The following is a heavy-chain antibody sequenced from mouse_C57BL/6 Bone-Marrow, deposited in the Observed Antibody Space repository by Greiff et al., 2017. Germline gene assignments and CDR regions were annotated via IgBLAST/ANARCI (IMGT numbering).Heavy chain of an antibody. V-gene: IGHV1-55*01. J-gene: IGHJ1*03. CDR3: ARPYYSNYWYFDV. D-gene: IGHD2-5*01. Sequence: QVQLQQPGAELVKPGASVKMSCTASGYTFTSYCLTWVKHRPGQGLEWIGDIYPGSGSTNYNEKFKSKATLTVDTSSSTAYMQLSSLTSEDSAVYYCARPYYSNYWYFDVWGTGGTVTDSS. CDR1: GYTFTSYC. CDR2: IYPGSGST.